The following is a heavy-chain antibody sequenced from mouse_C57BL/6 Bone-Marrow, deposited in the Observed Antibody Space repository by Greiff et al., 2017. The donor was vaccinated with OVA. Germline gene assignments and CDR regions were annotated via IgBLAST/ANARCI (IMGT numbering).Heavy chain of an antibody. Sequence: EVQLVESGGGLVQPGDSLSLSCAASGFTFTNYYMSWVRQPPGKALEWLAFIRNKPNGSTTEYSASVKGRFTISRDNSQSILYLQMNALRAEDSATYYCARYKGRVAVDYFDYWGQGTALPVSS. D-gene: IGHD1-1*01. CDR2: IRNKPNGSTT. CDR1: GFTFTNYY. CDR3: ARYKGRVAVDYFDY. V-gene: IGHV7-3*01. J-gene: IGHJ2*01.